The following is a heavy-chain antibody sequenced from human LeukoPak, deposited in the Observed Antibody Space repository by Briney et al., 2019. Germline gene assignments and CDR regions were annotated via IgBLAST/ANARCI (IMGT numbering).Heavy chain of an antibody. CDR1: GFTFSSYS. V-gene: IGHV3-21*01. J-gene: IGHJ4*02. CDR2: ISSSSSYI. Sequence: GGSLRLSCAASGFTFSSYSMNWVRQAPGKGLEWVSSISSSSSYIYYADSVKGRFTISRDNAKNSLYLQMNSLRAEDTAVYYCANHLGSGWSFHYWGQGTLVTVSS. D-gene: IGHD6-19*01. CDR3: ANHLGSGWSFHY.